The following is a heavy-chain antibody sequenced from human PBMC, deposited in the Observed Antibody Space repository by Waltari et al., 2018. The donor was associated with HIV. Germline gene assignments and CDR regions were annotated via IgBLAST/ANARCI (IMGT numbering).Heavy chain of an antibody. CDR1: GGSFINYY. D-gene: IGHD3-16*01. CDR2: VIHSRSS. V-gene: IGHV4-34*02. CDR3: ARGPGGGYDYNALDV. Sequence: QVQLQQWGAGLLKPSDTLSLTCAVSGGSFINYYWSWYRLPPGKGLEWIGEVIHSRSSNYNSALKSRVTISVDTSNNQFSRTLKSVTAADTAVYYCARGPGGGYDYNALDVWGQGTPVAVSS. J-gene: IGHJ6*02.